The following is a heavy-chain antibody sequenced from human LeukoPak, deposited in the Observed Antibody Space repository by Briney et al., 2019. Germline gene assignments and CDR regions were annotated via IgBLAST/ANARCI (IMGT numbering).Heavy chain of an antibody. CDR1: GLTFSSYG. CDR2: ISYDGSNK. J-gene: IGHJ4*02. V-gene: IGHV3-30*03. D-gene: IGHD1-26*01. CDR3: ATLIVGATPFDY. Sequence: PGGSLRLSCAASGLTFSSYGMHWVRQAPGKGLEWVAVISYDGSNKYYADSVKGRFTISRDNSKNTLYLQMNSLRAEDTAVYYCATLIVGATPFDYGGQGTLVTVSS.